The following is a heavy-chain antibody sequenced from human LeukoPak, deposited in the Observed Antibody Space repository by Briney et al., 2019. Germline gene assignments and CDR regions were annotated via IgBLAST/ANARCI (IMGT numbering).Heavy chain of an antibody. J-gene: IGHJ4*02. CDR3: AKDRRPVYYDFWSGYGY. CDR1: GFIFDDYA. CDR2: ISWSSDYI. V-gene: IGHV3-9*01. D-gene: IGHD3-3*01. Sequence: GGSLRLSCAASGFIFDDYAMHWVRQAPGKGLEWVSGISWSSDYIAYADSVKGRFTISRDNAKNSLYLQMNSLRAEDTAVYYCAKDRRPVYYDFWSGYGYWGQGTLVTVSS.